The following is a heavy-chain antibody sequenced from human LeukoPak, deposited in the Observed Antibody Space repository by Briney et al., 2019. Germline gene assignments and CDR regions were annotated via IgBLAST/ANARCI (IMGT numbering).Heavy chain of an antibody. CDR2: IYYSGST. V-gene: IGHV4-39*07. CDR1: GDSISSSSYY. D-gene: IGHD6-13*01. Sequence: PSETLSLTCTVSGDSISSSSYYWGWIRQPPGKGLEWIGSIYYSGSTYYNPSLKSRVTISVDTSKNQFSLKLSSVAAADTAKYYCATDKGLYSGSWYPNWFDPWGQGTLVTVSS. CDR3: ATDKGLYSGSWYPNWFDP. J-gene: IGHJ5*02.